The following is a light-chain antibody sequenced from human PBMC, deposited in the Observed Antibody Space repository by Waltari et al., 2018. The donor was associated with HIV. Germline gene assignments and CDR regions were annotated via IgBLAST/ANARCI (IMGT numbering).Light chain of an antibody. J-gene: IGLJ2*01. V-gene: IGLV3-25*03. CDR3: QSSATSGTSVL. Sequence: SSDLTQPPSVSVSPGQTARITCAGDELENQNVTWYQRKAGQSPVLVFDRDSERPSGIPDRFSASRSGIIGTLTISGVVTGHEAAYFCQSSATSGTSVLFGGGPKLTVL. CDR2: RDS. CDR1: ELENQN.